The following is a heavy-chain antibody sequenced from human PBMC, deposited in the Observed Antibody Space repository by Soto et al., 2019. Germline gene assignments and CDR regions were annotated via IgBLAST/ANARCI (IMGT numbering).Heavy chain of an antibody. J-gene: IGHJ6*02. CDR1: GFTFSSFD. CDR2: IGAIGDT. V-gene: IGHV3-13*01. Sequence: PVGSLRLSCAASGFTFSSFDMHWVRQAPGKGLEWVSAIGAIGDTYYTGSVKGRFAISRENAQNSLYLQMNSLTAGDTAVYYCARGTLVRGAYFYGMDVWGQGTTVTVSS. CDR3: ARGTLVRGAYFYGMDV. D-gene: IGHD6-6*01.